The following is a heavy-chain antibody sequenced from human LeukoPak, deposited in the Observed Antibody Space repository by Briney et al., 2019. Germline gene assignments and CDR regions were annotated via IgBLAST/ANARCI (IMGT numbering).Heavy chain of an antibody. CDR3: ARDRPQYYDSSGYFYYFDY. CDR2: ISAYNGNT. D-gene: IGHD3-22*01. V-gene: IGHV1-18*01. J-gene: IGHJ4*02. CDR1: GYTFTSYA. Sequence: ASVKVSCKASGYTFTSYAMNWVRQAPGQGLEWMGWISAYNGNTNYAQKLQGRVTMTTDTSTSTAYMELRSLRSDDTAVYYCARDRPQYYDSSGYFYYFDYWGQGTLVTVSS.